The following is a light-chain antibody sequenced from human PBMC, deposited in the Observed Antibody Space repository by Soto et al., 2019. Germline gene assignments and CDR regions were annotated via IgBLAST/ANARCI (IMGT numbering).Light chain of an antibody. CDR1: QSVSSF. CDR2: DAS. CDR3: QQRTKWPLT. V-gene: IGKV3-11*01. Sequence: EIVLTQSPATLSLSPGERATLSCRASQSVSSFLAWYQQKPGQAPRLLIYDASSRATGLPARFSGSGSGTDFTLTISSLEPEDFAVYYCQQRTKWPLTFGGGTKVDIK. J-gene: IGKJ4*01.